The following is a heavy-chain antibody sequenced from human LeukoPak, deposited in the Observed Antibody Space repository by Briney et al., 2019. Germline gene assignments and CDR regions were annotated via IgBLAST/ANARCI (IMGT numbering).Heavy chain of an antibody. J-gene: IGHJ6*03. CDR1: GGSISSYY. CDR2: IYTSGST. Sequence: SETLSLTCTVSGGSISSYYWSWIRQPAGKGLEWIGRIYTSGSTNYNPSLKSRVTMSVDTSKNQFSLKLSSVTAADTAVYYCARDRRRITMVRGVGAPLMNDEGHYYYMDVWGKGTTVTISS. V-gene: IGHV4-4*07. D-gene: IGHD3-10*01. CDR3: ARDRRRITMVRGVGAPLMNDEGHYYYMDV.